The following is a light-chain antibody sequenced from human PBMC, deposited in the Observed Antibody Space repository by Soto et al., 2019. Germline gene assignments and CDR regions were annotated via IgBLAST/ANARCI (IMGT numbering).Light chain of an antibody. CDR3: SSYASSSTYV. J-gene: IGLJ1*01. CDR2: DVS. CDR1: SSDVGGYNY. Sequence: QRALTQPASVSGSPGQWITISCTGTSSDVGGYNYVSWCQQYPGKVPKLMIYDVSYRPSGVSNRFSGSKSGNTASLTISGLQAEDEADYYCSSYASSSTYVCGTGTKV. V-gene: IGLV2-14*01.